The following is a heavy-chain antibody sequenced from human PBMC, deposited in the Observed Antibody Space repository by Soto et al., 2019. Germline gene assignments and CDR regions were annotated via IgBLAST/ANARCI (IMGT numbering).Heavy chain of an antibody. Sequence: ASVKVSCKASGYTFTGYYIHWVRQAPGQRLEWMGYINPNSGGPNCAQKFQGRVTMTRDTSISTAYMELSRLRSDDTAVYFCARDYWSGDRYYYGMDVWGQGTTVTVSS. V-gene: IGHV1-2*02. CDR3: ARDYWSGDRYYYGMDV. J-gene: IGHJ6*02. CDR2: INPNSGGP. CDR1: GYTFTGYY. D-gene: IGHD3-3*01.